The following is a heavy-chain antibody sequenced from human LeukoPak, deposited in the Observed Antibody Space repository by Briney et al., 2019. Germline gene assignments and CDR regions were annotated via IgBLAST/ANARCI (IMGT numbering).Heavy chain of an antibody. J-gene: IGHJ4*02. CDR3: ARAYSEFWSGYYSD. CDR1: GFTFSRYD. D-gene: IGHD3-3*01. Sequence: GGSLRLSCAASGFTFSRYDMHWVRQATGKGLEWVSAIGTAGDTYYPGSVKGRFTISRENAKNSLYLQMNSLRAGDTAVYYCARAYSEFWSGYYSDWGQGTLVTVSS. V-gene: IGHV3-13*01. CDR2: IGTAGDT.